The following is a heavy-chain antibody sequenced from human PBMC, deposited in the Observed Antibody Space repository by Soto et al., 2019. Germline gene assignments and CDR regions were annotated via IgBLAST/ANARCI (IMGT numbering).Heavy chain of an antibody. D-gene: IGHD1-7*01. Sequence: PSETLSLTCAVSGGSISSGGYSWSWIRQPPGKGLEWSGYIYHSGSTYYNPSLKSRVAISVDRSKNQFSLKLSSVTAADTAVYYCARTESGTFDPWGQGTLVTVSS. V-gene: IGHV4-30-2*01. CDR1: GGSISSGGYS. J-gene: IGHJ5*02. CDR3: ARTESGTFDP. CDR2: IYHSGST.